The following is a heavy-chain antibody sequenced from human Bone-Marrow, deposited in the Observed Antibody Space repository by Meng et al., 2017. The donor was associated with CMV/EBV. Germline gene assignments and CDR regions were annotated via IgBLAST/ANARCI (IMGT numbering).Heavy chain of an antibody. J-gene: IGHJ4*02. CDR2: ISYDGSNK. Sequence: GESLKISCAASGFTFSSYAMHWVRQAPGKGLEWVAVISYDGSNKYYADSVKGRFTISRDNSKNTLYLQMNSLRAEDTAVYYCAKKTYGDVWGQGTLVTVSS. CDR3: AKKTYGDV. CDR1: GFTFSSYA. V-gene: IGHV3-30*04. D-gene: IGHD4-17*01.